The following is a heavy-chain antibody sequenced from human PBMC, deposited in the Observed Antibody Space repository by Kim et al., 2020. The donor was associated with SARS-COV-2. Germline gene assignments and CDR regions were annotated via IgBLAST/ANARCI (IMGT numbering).Heavy chain of an antibody. V-gene: IGHV3-21*01. CDR3: ARSSTYSSSWYLGTTREYYFDY. CDR1: GFTFSSYS. D-gene: IGHD6-13*01. J-gene: IGHJ4*02. Sequence: GGSLRLSCAASGFTFSSYSMNWVRQAPGKGLEWVSSISSSSSYIYYADSVKGRFTISRDNAKNSLYLQMNSLRAEDTAVYYCARSSTYSSSWYLGTTREYYFDYWGQGTLVTGSS. CDR2: ISSSSSYI.